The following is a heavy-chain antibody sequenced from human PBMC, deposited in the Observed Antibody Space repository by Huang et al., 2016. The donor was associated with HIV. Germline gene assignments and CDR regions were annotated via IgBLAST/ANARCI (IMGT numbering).Heavy chain of an antibody. CDR1: GGTFSSCG. D-gene: IGHD6-13*01. CDR3: ARWEAAADNNWFDP. V-gene: IGHV1-69*01. Sequence: KKPGSSVKVSCRASGGTFSSCGISWVRQAPGQGLEWMGGIIPIFGTPNYAQKCQGRVTITADESTSTAYMELSSLRSEDTAVYYCARWEAAADNNWFDPWGQGTLVTVSS. CDR2: IIPIFGTP. J-gene: IGHJ5*02.